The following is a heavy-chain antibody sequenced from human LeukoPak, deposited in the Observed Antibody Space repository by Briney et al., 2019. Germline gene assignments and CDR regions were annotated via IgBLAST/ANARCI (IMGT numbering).Heavy chain of an antibody. D-gene: IGHD3-22*01. V-gene: IGHV3-21*04. CDR3: ANVIDYYDSSAGYSDY. CDR1: GFTFSSYS. CDR2: ISSSSSYI. J-gene: IGHJ4*02. Sequence: GGSLRLSCAASGFTFSSYSMNWVRQAPGKGLEWVSSISSSSSYIYYADSVKGRFTISRDNSKNTLYLQMNSLRAEDTAVYYCANVIDYYDSSAGYSDYWGQGTLVTVSS.